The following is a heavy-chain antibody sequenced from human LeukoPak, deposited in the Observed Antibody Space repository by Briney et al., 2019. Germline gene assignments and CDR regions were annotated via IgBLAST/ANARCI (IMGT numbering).Heavy chain of an antibody. Sequence: SETLSLTCTVSGDSISSANYYWGWVRQPPGKGLEWIGSIYFSGSTYYHPSLKSRVTISVETSKVQFPLMLRSVTAADTAVYYCARDSCSSTSCRKKFDNWGQGTLVTVSS. CDR1: GDSISSANYY. CDR3: ARDSCSSTSCRKKFDN. CDR2: IYFSGST. J-gene: IGHJ4*02. D-gene: IGHD2-2*01. V-gene: IGHV4-39*06.